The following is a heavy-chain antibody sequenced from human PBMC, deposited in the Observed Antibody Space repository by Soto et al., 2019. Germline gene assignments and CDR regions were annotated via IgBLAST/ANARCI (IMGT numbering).Heavy chain of an antibody. V-gene: IGHV3-66*04. CDR3: KRLILRSHFDY. CDR1: GLSVSNNY. CDR2: IYTEGNT. J-gene: IGHJ4*02. Sequence: GGSLRLSCAASGLSVSNNYMSWVRQAPGKGLEWVSIIYTEGNTYYADSVKGRFTISRDNSKNTLYLQMNSLRAEDTAKYYCKRLILRSHFDYWGQGTLVTVSS. D-gene: IGHD3-10*01.